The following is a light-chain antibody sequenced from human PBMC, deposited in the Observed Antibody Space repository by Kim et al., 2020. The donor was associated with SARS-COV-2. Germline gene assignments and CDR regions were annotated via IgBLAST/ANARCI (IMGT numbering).Light chain of an antibody. J-gene: IGKJ4*01. CDR1: NHSDIS. Sequence: PGEDATLSCRTTNHSDISLASYQQTPGQPPRLLIYDAAVSAAGIPHECSGSGSGTDFSPTIGSLAPEDVATYYYRQRGSWPPALTFGGGTKVDIK. CDR2: DAA. V-gene: IGKV3-11*01. CDR3: RQRGSWPPALT.